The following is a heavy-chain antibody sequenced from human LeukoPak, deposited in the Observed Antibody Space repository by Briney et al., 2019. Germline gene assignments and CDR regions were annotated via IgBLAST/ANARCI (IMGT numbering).Heavy chain of an antibody. V-gene: IGHV3-48*01. CDR3: ARVRTGYYHGMDV. J-gene: IGHJ6*02. D-gene: IGHD7-27*01. CDR1: GFSFGSYD. CDR2: ISSSSSTV. Sequence: GGSLRLAWAASGFSFGSYDMNWVRQAPGKWMGWVSYISSSSSTVYYADSVKGRFTISRDNAKNSLYLQMNSLSAEDTAVYYCARVRTGYYHGMDVWGQGTTVTVSS.